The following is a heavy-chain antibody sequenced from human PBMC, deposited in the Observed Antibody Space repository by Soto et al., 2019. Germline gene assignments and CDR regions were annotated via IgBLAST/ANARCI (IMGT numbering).Heavy chain of an antibody. D-gene: IGHD2-2*01. CDR1: GYSFTSYW. J-gene: IGHJ6*03. Sequence: GESLKISCKGSGYSFTSYWIGWVRQMPGKGLEWMGIIYPGDSDTRYSPSFQGQVTISADKSISTAYLQWSSLKASDTAMYYCATQSGGYCSSTSCPAYYYYYYMDVWGKGTTVTVSS. V-gene: IGHV5-51*01. CDR2: IYPGDSDT. CDR3: ATQSGGYCSSTSCPAYYYYYYMDV.